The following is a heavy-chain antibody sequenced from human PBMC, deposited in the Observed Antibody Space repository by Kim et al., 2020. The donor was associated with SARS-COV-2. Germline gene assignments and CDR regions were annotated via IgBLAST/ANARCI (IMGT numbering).Heavy chain of an antibody. CDR3: AKDQSSHSSSWYGLRGPAGYFDL. V-gene: IGHV3-30*18. CDR1: GFTFSNYG. D-gene: IGHD6-13*01. J-gene: IGHJ2*01. CDR2: ISYDGTNK. Sequence: GGSLRLSCAASGFTFSNYGMHWVRQAPGKGLEWVAVISYDGTNKYCADSVKGRFTISRDNSKNTLYLQMNSLRAEDTAVYYCAKDQSSHSSSWYGLRGPAGYFDLWGRGTLVTVSS.